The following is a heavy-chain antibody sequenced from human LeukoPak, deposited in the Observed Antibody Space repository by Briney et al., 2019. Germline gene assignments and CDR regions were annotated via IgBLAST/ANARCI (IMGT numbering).Heavy chain of an antibody. V-gene: IGHV4-59*11. CDR1: GGSISSPY. D-gene: IGHD4-17*01. J-gene: IGHJ5*02. CDR2: IYYSGST. CDR3: ARGGTTVTPGLLWFDP. Sequence: SETLSLTCSVSGGSISSPYWSWIRQPPGEGLEWIGYIYYSGSTKYNPSLKSRVTISVDTSKNQFSLKLSSVTAADTAVYYCARGGTTVTPGLLWFDPWGQGTLVTVSS.